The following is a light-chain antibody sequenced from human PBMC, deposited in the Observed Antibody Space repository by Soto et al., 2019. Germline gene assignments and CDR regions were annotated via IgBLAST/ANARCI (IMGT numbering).Light chain of an antibody. CDR3: QQYLFYPLT. CDR1: QGIRNY. CDR2: SAS. Sequence: DIHLTQSPSSLSASVGDRVTITCRASQGIRNYLGWFQQKPGKAPKSLIHSASSLQSGVPSKFSGSGSGTDFTLTISSLEPEDFATCYCQQYLFYPLTFGGGTKVEI. J-gene: IGKJ4*01. V-gene: IGKV1-16*02.